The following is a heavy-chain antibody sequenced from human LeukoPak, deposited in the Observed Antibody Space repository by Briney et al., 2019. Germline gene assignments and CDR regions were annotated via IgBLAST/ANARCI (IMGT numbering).Heavy chain of an antibody. CDR2: ISNSGSP. J-gene: IGHJ4*02. V-gene: IGHV4-59*02. Sequence: SETLSLTCTVSSASVSSYYWSWVRQPPGGGLEWIGYISNSGSPSYNPSFKSRVTFSADTSKNHLSLKLNSVTPADTAVYVCARGGAGPLRDWGQGTLVTVSS. D-gene: IGHD3-16*01. CDR3: ARGGAGPLRD. CDR1: SASVSSYY.